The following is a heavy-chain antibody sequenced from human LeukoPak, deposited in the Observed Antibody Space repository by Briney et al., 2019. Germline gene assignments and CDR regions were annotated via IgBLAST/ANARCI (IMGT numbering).Heavy chain of an antibody. V-gene: IGHV3-11*01. D-gene: IGHD5-12*01. CDR3: ASDIVATSGDF. CDR2: ITSSGDDI. CDR1: GFTLSDYY. J-gene: IGHJ4*02. Sequence: GGSLRLSCAASGFTLSDYYMSWIRQAPGKELEWVAYITSSGDDIYYADSVKGRFTISRDNAKNALFLRMSSLRVEDTATYYCASDIVATSGDFWGQGTLVSVSS.